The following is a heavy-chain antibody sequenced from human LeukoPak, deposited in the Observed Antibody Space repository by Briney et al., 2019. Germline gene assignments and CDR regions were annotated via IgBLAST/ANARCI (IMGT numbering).Heavy chain of an antibody. Sequence: PSETLSLTCTVSGGSISSYYWSWIRQPAGKGLEWIGRIYTSGSTNYNSSLKTRVTISLDTSKNQFSLKMTSVTAADTAMYYCAKEWELGSWGQGTLVTVSS. D-gene: IGHD3-10*01. CDR1: GGSISSYY. V-gene: IGHV4-4*07. CDR3: AKEWELGS. CDR2: IYTSGST. J-gene: IGHJ5*02.